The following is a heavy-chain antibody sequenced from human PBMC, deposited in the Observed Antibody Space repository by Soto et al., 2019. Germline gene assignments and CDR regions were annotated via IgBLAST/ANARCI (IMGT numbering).Heavy chain of an antibody. Sequence: SQTLSLTCAISGDSVSSNSAAWNWIRQSPSRGLEWLGRTYYRSKWYNDYAVSVKSRITINPDTSKNQFSLQLNSVTPEDSAVYYCASDGVWRSSSSGLVYFDYWGQGTLVTVSS. CDR1: GDSVSSNSAA. J-gene: IGHJ4*02. V-gene: IGHV6-1*01. D-gene: IGHD6-6*01. CDR3: ASDGVWRSSSSGLVYFDY. CDR2: TYYRSKWYN.